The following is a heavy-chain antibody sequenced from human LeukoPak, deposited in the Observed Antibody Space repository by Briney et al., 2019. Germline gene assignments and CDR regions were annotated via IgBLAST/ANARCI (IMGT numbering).Heavy chain of an antibody. D-gene: IGHD5-18*01. J-gene: IGHJ6*02. CDR1: GYTFTRYY. Sequence: ASVKVSCKPSGYTFTRYYMHWVRQAPGQGLEWMGWINPNSGGTNYAQKFQGRVTMTMDTSISTAYMELSRLRSDDTAVYYCARGIQLWLHQYYYYGMDVWGQGTTVTVSS. V-gene: IGHV1-2*02. CDR3: ARGIQLWLHQYYYYGMDV. CDR2: INPNSGGT.